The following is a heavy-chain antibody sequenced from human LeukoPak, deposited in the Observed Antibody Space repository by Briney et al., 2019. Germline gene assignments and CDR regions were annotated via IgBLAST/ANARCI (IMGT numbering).Heavy chain of an antibody. CDR2: INQDGSEK. CDR3: ARGSGVYYDSSGYDY. J-gene: IGHJ4*02. D-gene: IGHD3-22*01. Sequence: GGSLRLSCAASGFTFINYWMSWVRQAPGKGLEWVGNINQDGSEKYYGDSVKDRFTISRDNAKNSLYLQMNSLRAEDTAVYYCARGSGVYYDSSGYDYWGQGTLVTVSS. V-gene: IGHV3-7*01. CDR1: GFTFINYW.